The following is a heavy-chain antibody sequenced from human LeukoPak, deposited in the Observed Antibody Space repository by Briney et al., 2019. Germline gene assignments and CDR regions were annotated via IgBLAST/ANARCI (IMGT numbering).Heavy chain of an antibody. Sequence: ASVKVSCTASGYTFSGYYMHWVRQAPGQGLEWMGWINPNSGGTKYAQKFQGRVTMTRDTSISTAYMELSRLRSDDTAVYYCARAPDLWTDYWGQGTLVTVSS. CDR3: ARAPDLWTDY. CDR1: GYTFSGYY. J-gene: IGHJ4*02. V-gene: IGHV1-2*02. CDR2: INPNSGGT. D-gene: IGHD1-1*01.